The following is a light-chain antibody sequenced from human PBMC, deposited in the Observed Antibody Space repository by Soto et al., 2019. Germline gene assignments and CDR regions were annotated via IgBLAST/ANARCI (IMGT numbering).Light chain of an antibody. CDR1: ESISTW. CDR3: QQANSFPLT. Sequence: DILMTQSPSSLSASVGDRVTITCRASESISTWLAWYQQTPGRAPKLLIYAASSVQSGVPSRFSGSGSGADFTLTISSLQPEDFATYYCQQANSFPLTFGGGTKVDIK. J-gene: IGKJ4*01. CDR2: AAS. V-gene: IGKV1-12*01.